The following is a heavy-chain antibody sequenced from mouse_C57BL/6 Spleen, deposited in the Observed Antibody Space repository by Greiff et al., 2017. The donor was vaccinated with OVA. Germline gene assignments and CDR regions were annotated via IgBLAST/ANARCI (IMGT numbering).Heavy chain of an antibody. CDR1: GFTFSDYY. CDR3: ARGWSYFDY. Sequence: EVKLVESEGGLVQPGRSMKLSCTASGFTFSDYYMAWVRQVPEKGLEWVANINYDGSSTYYLDSLKSRFIISRDNAKNILYLQMSSLKSEDTATYYCARGWSYFDYWGQGTTLTVSS. J-gene: IGHJ2*01. V-gene: IGHV5-16*01. CDR2: INYDGSST.